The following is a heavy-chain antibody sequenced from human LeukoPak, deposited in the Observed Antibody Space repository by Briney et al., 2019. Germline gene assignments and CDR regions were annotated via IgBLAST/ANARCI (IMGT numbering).Heavy chain of an antibody. CDR3: AKSTYDYGGILYYFDY. J-gene: IGHJ4*02. Sequence: GGSLRLSCAASGFTFDDYVMHWVRQAPGKGLEWVSGISWNSGSIGYADSVKGRFSISRDNAKNSLYLQMNSLRAEDTALYYCAKSTYDYGGILYYFDYWGQGTLVTVSS. D-gene: IGHD4-23*01. V-gene: IGHV3-9*01. CDR2: ISWNSGSI. CDR1: GFTFDDYV.